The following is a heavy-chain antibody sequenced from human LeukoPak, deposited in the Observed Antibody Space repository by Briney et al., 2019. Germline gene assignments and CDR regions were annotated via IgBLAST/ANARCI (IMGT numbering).Heavy chain of an antibody. D-gene: IGHD3-10*01. CDR2: IYPGDSDT. CDR1: GYSFTSYW. V-gene: IGHV5-51*01. J-gene: IGHJ4*02. Sequence: GESLKISCKGSGYSFTSYWIGWARQMPGKGLEWMGIIYPGDSDTRYSPSFQGQVTISADKSISTAYLQWSSLKASDTAMYYCARHITMVRGVTREFDYWGQGTLVTVSS. CDR3: ARHITMVRGVTREFDY.